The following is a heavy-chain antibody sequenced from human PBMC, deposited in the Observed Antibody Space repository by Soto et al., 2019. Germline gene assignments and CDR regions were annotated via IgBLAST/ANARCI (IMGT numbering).Heavy chain of an antibody. Sequence: ASVKVSCKASGYTFTSYGISWVRQAPGQGLEWMGWISAYNGNTNYAQKLQGRVTMTTDTSTSTAYMELRSLRSDDTAVYYCAIYDFWSGSDAFEIWGQGTMVTVSS. CDR3: AIYDFWSGSDAFEI. CDR2: ISAYNGNT. CDR1: GYTFTSYG. V-gene: IGHV1-18*01. D-gene: IGHD3-3*01. J-gene: IGHJ3*02.